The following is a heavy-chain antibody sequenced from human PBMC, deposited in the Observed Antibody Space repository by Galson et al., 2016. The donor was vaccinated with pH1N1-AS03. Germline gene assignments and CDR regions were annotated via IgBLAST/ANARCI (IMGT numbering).Heavy chain of an antibody. CDR3: VIMWKPTVLDI. Sequence: SVKVSCKASGGNFIRYTISWVRQAPGQGLEWMGRIIPILGMTNYAQKFQGRVTITADTSTSTAYMELGSLTSEDTAVYYCVIMWKPTVLDIWGQGTLVSVSS. D-gene: IGHD3-16*01. CDR2: IIPILGMT. V-gene: IGHV1-69*02. CDR1: GGNFIRYT. J-gene: IGHJ3*02.